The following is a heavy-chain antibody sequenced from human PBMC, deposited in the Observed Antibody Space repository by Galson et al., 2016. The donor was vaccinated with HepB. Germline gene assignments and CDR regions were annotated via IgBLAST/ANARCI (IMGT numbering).Heavy chain of an antibody. J-gene: IGHJ5*02. CDR1: GLSFQNYA. Sequence: SLRLSCAVSGLSFQNYAMHWVRQAPGKGLEWVAFTSSDGSLTYYADSVKGRFTISSDKSKSALYLQMDSLRAEDTALYYCARDRGDGRRSRYHLNHWGQGTLVTVSS. CDR2: TSSDGSLT. V-gene: IGHV3-30*04. D-gene: IGHD3-16*01. CDR3: ARDRGDGRRSRYHLNH.